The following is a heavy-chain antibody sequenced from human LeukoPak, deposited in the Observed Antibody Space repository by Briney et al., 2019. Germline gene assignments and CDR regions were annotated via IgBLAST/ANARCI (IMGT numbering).Heavy chain of an antibody. CDR3: ARDRYSGSPVYYFDY. J-gene: IGHJ4*02. D-gene: IGHD1-26*01. CDR1: GFTFSSYA. CDR2: ISSNEGST. V-gene: IGHV3-64*01. Sequence: GSLRLSCAASGFTFSSYAMHWVRQAPGKGLEYVSAISSNEGSTYYANSVKGRFTISRDNSKNTLYLQMGSPRAEDMAVYYCARDRYSGSPVYYFDYWGQGTLVTVSS.